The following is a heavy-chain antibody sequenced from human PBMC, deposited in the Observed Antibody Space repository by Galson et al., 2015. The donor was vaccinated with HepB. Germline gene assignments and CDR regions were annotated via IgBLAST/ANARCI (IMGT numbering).Heavy chain of an antibody. CDR1: GFSFSGYS. V-gene: IGHV3-48*04. CDR3: AREFAGYYWFDY. J-gene: IGHJ4*02. Sequence: CAASGFSFSGYSMNWVRQAPGKGLEWVSYISSGSSTTYSADSVKGRFTISRDNAKNALYLQMNSLRAEDTAVYYCAREFAGYYWFDYWGQGTLVTVSS. CDR2: ISSGSSTT. D-gene: IGHD5-12*01.